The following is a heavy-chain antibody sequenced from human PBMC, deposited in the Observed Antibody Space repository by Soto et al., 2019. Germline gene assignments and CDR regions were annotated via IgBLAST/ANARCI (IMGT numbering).Heavy chain of an antibody. J-gene: IGHJ3*02. V-gene: IGHV3-30*18. CDR2: ISYDGSNK. Sequence: PGGSLRLSCAASGFTFSSYGMHWVRQAPGKGLEWVAVISYDGSNKYYADSVKGRFTISRDNSKNTLYLQMNSLRAEDTAVYYCAKSYCSGGSCYPHDAFDIWGQGTMVTVSS. CDR3: AKSYCSGGSCYPHDAFDI. CDR1: GFTFSSYG. D-gene: IGHD2-15*01.